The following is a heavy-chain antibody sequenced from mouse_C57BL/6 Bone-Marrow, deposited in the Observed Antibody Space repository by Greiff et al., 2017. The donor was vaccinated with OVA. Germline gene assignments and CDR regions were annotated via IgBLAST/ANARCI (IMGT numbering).Heavy chain of an antibody. J-gene: IGHJ4*01. CDR2: INPGSGGT. V-gene: IGHV1-54*01. Sequence: VQLQQSGAELVRPGTSVKVSCKASGYAFTNYLIEWVKQRPGQGLEWIGVINPGSGGTNYNEKFKGKATLTADKSSSTAYMQLSSLTSEDSAVYFCARDYDYSYAMDYWGQGTSVTVSS. CDR3: ARDYDYSYAMDY. D-gene: IGHD2-4*01. CDR1: GYAFTNYL.